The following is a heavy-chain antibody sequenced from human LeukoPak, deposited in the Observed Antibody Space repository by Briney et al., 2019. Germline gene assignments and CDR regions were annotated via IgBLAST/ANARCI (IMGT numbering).Heavy chain of an antibody. V-gene: IGHV1-46*04. D-gene: IGHD6-6*01. CDR2: INPVGGST. Sequence: GASVKVSCKASGYTFTGYYIHWVRQAPGQGLEWMGLINPVGGSTSYAQKLQGRVSMTRDTSTNTVYMELSGLRSEDTAVYYCARVYSSSSPTDYWGQGTLVAVSS. CDR3: ARVYSSSSPTDY. CDR1: GYTFTGYY. J-gene: IGHJ4*02.